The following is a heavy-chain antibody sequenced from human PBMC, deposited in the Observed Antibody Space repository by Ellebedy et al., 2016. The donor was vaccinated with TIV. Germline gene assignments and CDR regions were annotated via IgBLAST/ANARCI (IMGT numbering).Heavy chain of an antibody. CDR3: ARDKDGIGSRIAAAGTDY. CDR1: GYTLTELS. V-gene: IGHV1-2*04. Sequence: AASVKVSCKVSGYTLTELSMHWVRQAPGKGLEWMGWINPNSGGTNYAQKFQGWVTMTRDTSISTAYMELSRLRSEDTAVYYCARDKDGIGSRIAAAGTDYWGQGTLVTVSS. CDR2: INPNSGGT. J-gene: IGHJ4*02. D-gene: IGHD6-13*01.